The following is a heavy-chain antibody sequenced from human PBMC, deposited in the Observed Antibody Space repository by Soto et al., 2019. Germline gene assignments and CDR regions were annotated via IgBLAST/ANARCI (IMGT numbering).Heavy chain of an antibody. V-gene: IGHV4-39*01. CDR3: ARDYGSGDY. CDR1: GGSISSYY. CDR2: IYYSGST. Sequence: PSETLSLTCTFSGGSISSYYWGWIRQPPGKGLEWIGSIYYSGSTYYNPSLKSRVTISVDTSKNQFSLKLSSVTAADTAVYYCARDYGSGDYWGQGTLVTVSS. J-gene: IGHJ4*02. D-gene: IGHD6-19*01.